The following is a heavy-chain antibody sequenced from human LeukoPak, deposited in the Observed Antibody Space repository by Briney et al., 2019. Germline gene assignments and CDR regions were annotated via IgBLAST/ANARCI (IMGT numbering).Heavy chain of an antibody. CDR2: IISLSTCI. CDR3: ARDMGFDY. V-gene: IGHV3-21*01. D-gene: IGHD3-16*01. J-gene: IGHJ4*02. CDR1: GFTFSSYS. Sequence: GGTLRLSCAASGFTFSSYSMNWVRQAQGKGLEWVSSIISLSTCIHFADSVKGRFTISRDNAKNSLYLQMNSLRAEDTAVYYCARDMGFDYWGQGTLVTDS.